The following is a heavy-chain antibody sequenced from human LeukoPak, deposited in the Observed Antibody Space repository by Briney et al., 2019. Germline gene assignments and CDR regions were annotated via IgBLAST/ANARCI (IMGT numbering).Heavy chain of an antibody. V-gene: IGHV1-46*01. D-gene: IGHD6-6*01. CDR1: GYTFTSYY. CDR2: INPSDGST. Sequence: GASVKVSCKASGYTFTSYYMHWVRQAPGQGLEWMGIINPSDGSTSYAQKFQGRVTMTRDMSTSTVYMELSSLRSEDTAVYYCARDSYSSSVIYYYYYMDVWGKGTTVTVSS. CDR3: ARDSYSSSVIYYYYYMDV. J-gene: IGHJ6*03.